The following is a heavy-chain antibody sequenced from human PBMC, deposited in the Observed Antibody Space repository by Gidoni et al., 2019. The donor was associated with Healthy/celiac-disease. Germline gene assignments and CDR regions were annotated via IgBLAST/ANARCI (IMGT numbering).Heavy chain of an antibody. CDR1: GGSLSRGGYY. CDR2: TYYSGSP. D-gene: IGHD4-17*01. V-gene: IGHV4-31*03. Sequence: QVQLQESGPGLVKPSQTLSDTCTVPGGSLSRGGYYWRWLRQYPGKGLEWIGYTYYSGSPYYNPTLKSRVTISVDTSKNQFSLKLSSVAAADAAVYYCARMDYGGNHFDYWGQGTLVTVSS. CDR3: ARMDYGGNHFDY. J-gene: IGHJ4*02.